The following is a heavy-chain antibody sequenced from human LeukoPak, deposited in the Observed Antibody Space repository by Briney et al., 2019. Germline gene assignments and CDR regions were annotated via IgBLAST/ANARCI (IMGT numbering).Heavy chain of an antibody. CDR3: ARVSGYDWESFYDY. J-gene: IGHJ4*02. Sequence: SETLSLTCTVSGYSISSGYYWGWIRQPPGKGLEWIGSIYHSGSTYYNPSLKSRVTISVDTSKNQFSLKLSSVTAADTAVYYCARVSGYDWESFYDYWGQGSLVTVSS. D-gene: IGHD5-12*01. V-gene: IGHV4-38-2*02. CDR2: IYHSGST. CDR1: GYSISSGYY.